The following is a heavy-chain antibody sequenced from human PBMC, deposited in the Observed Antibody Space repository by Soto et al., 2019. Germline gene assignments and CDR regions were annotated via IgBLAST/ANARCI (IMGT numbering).Heavy chain of an antibody. CDR3: ARGPDYYDSSGSYPRAY. D-gene: IGHD3-22*01. J-gene: IGHJ4*02. CDR2: ISSSRSYT. CDR1: GFTFSDYY. Sequence: QVQLVESGGGLVKPGGSLRLSCAASGFTFSDYYMSWIRQAPGKGLEWVAYISSSRSYTNYADSVKGRFTISRDNAKNSLYLQMNSLRAEDTAVYYCARGPDYYDSSGSYPRAYWGQGTLVTVSS. V-gene: IGHV3-11*06.